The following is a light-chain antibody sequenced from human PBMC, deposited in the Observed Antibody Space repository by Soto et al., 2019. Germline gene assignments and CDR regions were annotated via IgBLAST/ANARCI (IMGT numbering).Light chain of an antibody. CDR2: DTS. Sequence: IVMTQSPATLYVSPGERATLSCRASQGIGDTLAWYQQKPSQTPRLLIYDTSTRATGVPARFIGSRSGADFTLTINSLQSEDCGVYYFQRYHNWPLTFGGGTKVEVK. CDR3: QRYHNWPLT. CDR1: QGIGDT. V-gene: IGKV3-15*01. J-gene: IGKJ4*01.